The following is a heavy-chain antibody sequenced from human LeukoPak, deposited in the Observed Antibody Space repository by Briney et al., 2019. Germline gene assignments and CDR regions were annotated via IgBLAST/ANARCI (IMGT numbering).Heavy chain of an antibody. Sequence: SETLSLTCAVYGGSFSGYYWSWIRQPPGKGLEWIGEINHSGSTNYNPSLKSRVTISVDTSKNQFSLKLSSVTAADTAVCYCARGRLLWFGELSYYYGMDVWGQGTTVTVSS. CDR1: GGSFSGYY. D-gene: IGHD3-10*01. V-gene: IGHV4-34*01. CDR3: ARGRLLWFGELSYYYGMDV. J-gene: IGHJ6*02. CDR2: INHSGST.